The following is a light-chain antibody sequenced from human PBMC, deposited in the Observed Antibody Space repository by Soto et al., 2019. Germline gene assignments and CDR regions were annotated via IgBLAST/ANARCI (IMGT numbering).Light chain of an antibody. CDR1: SSDVGAYNY. J-gene: IGLJ1*01. CDR3: TSHAGTMNFLYI. Sequence: ALTAPATESGSPGQSVTISTTGTSSDVGAYNYVSWYQHLPGNAPKLMVYEVNKRPSVVPDRFSGSKSGNTASLTVSGLHADDEADYCCTSHAGTMNFLYIFGSGTNVTVL. V-gene: IGLV2-8*01. CDR2: EVN.